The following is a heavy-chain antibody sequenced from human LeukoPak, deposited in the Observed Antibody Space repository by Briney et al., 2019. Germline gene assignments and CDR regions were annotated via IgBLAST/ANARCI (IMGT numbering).Heavy chain of an antibody. CDR3: ARFALKTPPTD. J-gene: IGHJ4*02. V-gene: IGHV3-21*01. CDR2: ISSSSSFI. Sequence: PGGSLRLSCAASGFTFSTYSMNWVRQAPGKGLEWVSSISSSSSFIYYADSVKGRFTISRDNAKNSLYLQMNSLRAEDTAVYYCARFALKTPPTDWGQGTLVTVSS. CDR1: GFTFSTYS.